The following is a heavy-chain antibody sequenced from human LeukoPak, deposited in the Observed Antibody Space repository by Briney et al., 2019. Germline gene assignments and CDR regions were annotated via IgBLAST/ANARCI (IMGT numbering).Heavy chain of an antibody. J-gene: IGHJ5*02. CDR1: GDSISTSYF. CDR3: ARDGIHYSSGFDP. D-gene: IGHD3-10*01. CDR2: IYSSGST. Sequence: SETLSLTCTVSGDSISTSYFWPWIRQSAGKGLEWIGRIYSSGSTTYNPSLKSRVTMSIDTSRNQFSLNLSSVTAADPAVYYCARDGIHYSSGFDPWGQGILVTVSS. V-gene: IGHV4-4*07.